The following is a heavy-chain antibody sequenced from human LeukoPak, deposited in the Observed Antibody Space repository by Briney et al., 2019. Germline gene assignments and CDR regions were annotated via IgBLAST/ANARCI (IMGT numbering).Heavy chain of an antibody. Sequence: ASVKVSCKASGYTFTSYDINWVRQATGQGLEWMGWMNPNSGNTGYAQKFQGRVTMTRNTSISTAYMELSSLRSEDTAVYYCAREKDSSGERWFDPWGQGTLVTVSS. J-gene: IGHJ5*02. D-gene: IGHD6-19*01. CDR1: GYTFTSYD. CDR3: AREKDSSGERWFDP. CDR2: MNPNSGNT. V-gene: IGHV1-8*01.